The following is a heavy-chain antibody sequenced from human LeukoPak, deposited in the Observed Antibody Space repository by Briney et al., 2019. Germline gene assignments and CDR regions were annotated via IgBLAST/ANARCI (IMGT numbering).Heavy chain of an antibody. CDR1: GGTFSSYA. D-gene: IGHD5-18*01. CDR2: IIPIFGTA. J-gene: IGHJ4*02. V-gene: IGHV1-69*06. Sequence: SVKVSCKASGGTFSSYAISWVRQAPGQGLEWMGGIIPIFGTANYAQKFQGRVTITADKSTSTAYMELSSLRSEDTAVYYCMGGYSYGGFDYWGQGTLVTVSS. CDR3: MGGYSYGGFDY.